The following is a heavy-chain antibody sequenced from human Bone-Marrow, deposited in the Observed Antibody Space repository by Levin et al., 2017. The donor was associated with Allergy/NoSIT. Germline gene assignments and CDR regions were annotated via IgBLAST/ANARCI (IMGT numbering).Heavy chain of an antibody. CDR2: FDSEDGET. CDR1: AYTLIESS. V-gene: IGHV1-24*01. J-gene: IGHJ3*02. Sequence: GAPVKVSCKVSAYTLIESSMHLVRQAPGKGLEWMGGFDSEDGETIYAQKFQGRVTMTEDTSTDTAYMELSSLRSEDTAVYYCATQPVVIPSYAFDMWGQGTKVTVSS. D-gene: IGHD2-21*01. CDR3: ATQPVVIPSYAFDM.